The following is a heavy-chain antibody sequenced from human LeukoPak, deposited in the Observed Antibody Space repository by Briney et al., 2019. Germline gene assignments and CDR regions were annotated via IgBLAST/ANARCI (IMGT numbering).Heavy chain of an antibody. CDR2: IYSGGST. Sequence: AGGSLRLSCAASGFTVSSNYMSWVRQAPGKGLEWVSVIYSGGSTYYADSVKGRFTISRNNSKNTLYLQMNSLRAEDTAVYYCAKGGNNGSYYFDYWGQGTLVTVSS. J-gene: IGHJ4*02. CDR1: GFTVSSNY. CDR3: AKGGNNGSYYFDY. V-gene: IGHV3-53*04. D-gene: IGHD1-26*01.